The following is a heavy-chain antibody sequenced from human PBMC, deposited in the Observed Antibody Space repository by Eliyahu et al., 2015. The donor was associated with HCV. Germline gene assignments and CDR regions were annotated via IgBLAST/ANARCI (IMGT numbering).Heavy chain of an antibody. J-gene: IGHJ4*02. CDR2: IGDSATDT. V-gene: IGHV3-23*01. CDR1: GFTFNSFA. D-gene: IGHD2-21*02. CDR3: AKGRGAYCDGACSSRILDQ. Sequence: EVQLLESGGGLVQPGGSLRLSCGASGFTFNSFAMSWVRQAPGKGLEWVAIIGDSATDTIYADSVEGRFTISRDNSKSTLYLEMNSLRAEDTALYYCAKGRGAYCDGACSSRILDQWGRGTLVSVSS.